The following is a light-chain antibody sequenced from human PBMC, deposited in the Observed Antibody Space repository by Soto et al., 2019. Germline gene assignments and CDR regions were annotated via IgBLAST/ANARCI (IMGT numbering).Light chain of an antibody. J-gene: IGKJ3*01. CDR1: QSVSDF. V-gene: IGKV3-11*01. CDR2: DAA. Sequence: EIVLTQSPGTLSLFPGERATLSCRASQSVSDFLAWYQQKPGQAPRLLIYDAAKRAPGIPARFSGSGSGTDVTLTISSLEPEDSAVDYCQQRSNWPIFTFGPGTKV. CDR3: QQRSNWPIFT.